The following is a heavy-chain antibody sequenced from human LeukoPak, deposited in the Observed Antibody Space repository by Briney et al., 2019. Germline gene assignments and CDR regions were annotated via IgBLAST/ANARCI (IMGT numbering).Heavy chain of an antibody. CDR1: GGTFSSYA. CDR3: ARDNPKGSNSLDY. Sequence: SVKVSCKASGGTFSSYAISWVRQAPGQGLEWMGGIIPIFGTANYAQKFQGRVTITADESTSTAYMELSSLRSEDTAVYFCARDNPKGSNSLDYWGQGTLVTVSS. J-gene: IGHJ4*02. D-gene: IGHD4-11*01. CDR2: IIPIFGTA. V-gene: IGHV1-69*13.